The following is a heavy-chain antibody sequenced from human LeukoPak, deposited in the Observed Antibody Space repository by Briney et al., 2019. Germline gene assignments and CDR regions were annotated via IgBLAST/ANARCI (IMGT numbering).Heavy chain of an antibody. CDR2: IDHSGST. V-gene: IGHV4-34*01. Sequence: TPSETLSLTCAVYGGSFSGYYWSWIRQPPGKGLEWIGEIDHSGSTNYNPSLKSRVTISVDTSKNQFSLKLSSVTAADTAVYYCARGPALWYDSCGLDYWGQGTLVTVSS. CDR3: ARGPALWYDSCGLDY. CDR1: GGSFSGYY. D-gene: IGHD3-22*01. J-gene: IGHJ4*02.